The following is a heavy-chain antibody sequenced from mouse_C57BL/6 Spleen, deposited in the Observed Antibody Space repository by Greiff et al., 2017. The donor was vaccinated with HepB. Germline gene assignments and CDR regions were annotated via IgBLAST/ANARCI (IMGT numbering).Heavy chain of an antibody. D-gene: IGHD1-1*01. J-gene: IGHJ1*03. CDR1: GFSLTSYG. Sequence: VMLVESGPGLVQPSQSLSITCTVSGFSLTSYGLHWVRQSPGKGLEWLGVIWSGGNTDYNAAFISRLSISKDNSKSQVFFKMNSLQVDDTAIYYCARRSTTEWYFDVWGTGTTVTVSS. CDR3: ARRSTTEWYFDV. V-gene: IGHV2-2*01. CDR2: IWSGGNT.